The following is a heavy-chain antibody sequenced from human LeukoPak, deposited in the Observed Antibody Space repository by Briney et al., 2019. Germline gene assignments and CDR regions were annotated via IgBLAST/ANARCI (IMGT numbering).Heavy chain of an antibody. CDR3: AKDIDPGASYFDY. J-gene: IGHJ4*02. D-gene: IGHD4/OR15-4a*01. CDR2: ISYDGSHK. V-gene: IGHV3-30*18. CDR1: GFTFSAYG. Sequence: PERSLRLSCAASGFTFSAYGVHWVRQAPGKGLEWLATISYDGSHKCYADSVKGRFTISRDNSKNTLYLQMNSLRAEDTAVYYCAKDIDPGASYFDYWGQGTLVTVSS.